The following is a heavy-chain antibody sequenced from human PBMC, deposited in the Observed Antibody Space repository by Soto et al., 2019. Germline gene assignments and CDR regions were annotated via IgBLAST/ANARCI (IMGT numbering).Heavy chain of an antibody. CDR1: GGSFSGYY. D-gene: IGHD3-10*01. J-gene: IGHJ2*01. Sequence: QVHLQQWGAGLLKPSETLSLTCAVYGGSFSGYYWSWIRQPPGKGLEWMGEINHSGSTNYNPSLKSRVSISVATSNNQFSLKLSSVTAADTAVYYCARGRGDGYNQHWYFDLWGRGTLVTVSS. CDR2: INHSGST. V-gene: IGHV4-34*01. CDR3: ARGRGDGYNQHWYFDL.